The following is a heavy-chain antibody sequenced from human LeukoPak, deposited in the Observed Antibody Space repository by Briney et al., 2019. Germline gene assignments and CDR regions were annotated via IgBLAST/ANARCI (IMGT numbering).Heavy chain of an antibody. CDR3: APYGANRLDP. CDR2: ISDSGSTI. V-gene: IGHV3-48*03. D-gene: IGHD4-23*01. Sequence: QAGGSLRLSCAASGFTFSSYEMNWVRRAPGKGLEWVSYISDSGSTIYYADSVKGRFTISRDNAKNTLYLQMNSLRAEDTAVYYCAPYGANRLDPWGQGTLVTVSS. CDR1: GFTFSSYE. J-gene: IGHJ5*02.